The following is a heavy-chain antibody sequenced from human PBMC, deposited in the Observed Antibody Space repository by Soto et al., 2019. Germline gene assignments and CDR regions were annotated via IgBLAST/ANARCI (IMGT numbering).Heavy chain of an antibody. V-gene: IGHV4-31*03. Sequence: QVQLQESGPGLVEPSQTLSLTCTVSGGSISGEGYYWSWIRQYSGRGLEWIGYIHYSGSTYSNPSLKSRVTISVDTSKTQFFLKLTSVTAPDTAVYYCARAWTATAGWANWFDRWGQGTLVTVSS. J-gene: IGHJ5*02. CDR2: IHYSGST. CDR1: GGSISGEGYY. D-gene: IGHD6-13*01. CDR3: ARAWTATAGWANWFDR.